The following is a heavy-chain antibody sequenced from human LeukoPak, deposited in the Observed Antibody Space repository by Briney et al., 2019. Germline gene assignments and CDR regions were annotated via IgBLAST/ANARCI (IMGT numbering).Heavy chain of an antibody. Sequence: HPGGSLRLSCAASGFTFDDYAMHWVRQAPGKGLEWVSGISWNSGNIDYADSVKGRFTISRDNSKNTLYLQMNSLRAEDTAVYYCAKAPRYGSGSYLPSYYYMDVWGKGTTVTISS. CDR1: GFTFDDYA. V-gene: IGHV3-9*01. J-gene: IGHJ6*03. CDR2: ISWNSGNI. CDR3: AKAPRYGSGSYLPSYYYMDV. D-gene: IGHD3-10*01.